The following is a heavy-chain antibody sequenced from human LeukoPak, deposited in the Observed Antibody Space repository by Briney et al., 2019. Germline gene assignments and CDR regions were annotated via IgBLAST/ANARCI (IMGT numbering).Heavy chain of an antibody. CDR1: GLTFSNYW. CDR2: ISGSGGST. CDR3: AKSSEWLFAYYFDY. J-gene: IGHJ4*02. D-gene: IGHD3-3*01. Sequence: GGSLRLSCAASGLTFSNYWMSWVRQAPGKGLEWVSAISGSGGSTYYADSVKGRFTISRDNSKNTLYLQMNSLRAEDTAVYYCAKSSEWLFAYYFDYWGQGTLVTVSS. V-gene: IGHV3-23*01.